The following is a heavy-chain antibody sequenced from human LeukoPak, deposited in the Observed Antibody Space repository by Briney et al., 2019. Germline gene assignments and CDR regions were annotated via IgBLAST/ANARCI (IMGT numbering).Heavy chain of an antibody. J-gene: IGHJ4*02. Sequence: KASETLSLTCTVSGGSISSYYWSWIRQPPGKGLEWIGYIYYSGSTNYNPSLKSRVTISVDTSKNQFSLKLSSVTAADTAVYYCARGGDGYNPFDYWGQGTLVTVSS. D-gene: IGHD5-24*01. CDR2: IYYSGST. CDR1: GGSISSYY. V-gene: IGHV4-59*01. CDR3: ARGGDGYNPFDY.